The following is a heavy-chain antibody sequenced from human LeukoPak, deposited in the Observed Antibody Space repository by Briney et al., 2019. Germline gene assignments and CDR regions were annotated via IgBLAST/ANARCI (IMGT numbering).Heavy chain of an antibody. J-gene: IGHJ4*02. CDR2: ISGDGGST. V-gene: IGHV3-43*02. Sequence: PGGSLRLSCAASGFTFSSYSMNWVRQAPGKGLEWVSLISGDGGSTYYADSVKGRFTISRDNSKNSLYLQMNSLRTEDTALYYCAQEGDYYGSGSYGYWGQGTLVTVSS. CDR1: GFTFSSYS. CDR3: AQEGDYYGSGSYGY. D-gene: IGHD3-10*01.